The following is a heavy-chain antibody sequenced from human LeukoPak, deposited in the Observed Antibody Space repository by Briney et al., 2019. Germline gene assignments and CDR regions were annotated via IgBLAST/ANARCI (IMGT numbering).Heavy chain of an antibody. D-gene: IGHD3-10*01. Sequence: GASVKVSCKASGYTFTSYGISWVRQAPGQGLEWMGWISAYNGNTNYAQKLQGRVTMTTDTSTSTAHMELRSLRSDDTAVYYCARGRHYYGSGSPPVDYWGQGTLVTVSS. J-gene: IGHJ4*02. V-gene: IGHV1-18*01. CDR3: ARGRHYYGSGSPPVDY. CDR2: ISAYNGNT. CDR1: GYTFTSYG.